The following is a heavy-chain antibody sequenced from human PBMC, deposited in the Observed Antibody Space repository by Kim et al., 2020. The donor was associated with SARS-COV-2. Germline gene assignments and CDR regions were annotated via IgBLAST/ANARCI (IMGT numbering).Heavy chain of an antibody. V-gene: IGHV3-21*01. D-gene: IGHD6-13*01. CDR2: ISGNGYI. CDR3: ARGGGSWYFFDY. CDR1: AFTFSHYY. Sequence: GWSLRLSCAASAFTFSHYYMNWVRQAPGQGLEWVSSISGNGYIYHADSVKGRFTISRDNRKNSLYLQMNSLRAEDTAVYYCARGGGSWYFFDYWGQGTL. J-gene: IGHJ4*02.